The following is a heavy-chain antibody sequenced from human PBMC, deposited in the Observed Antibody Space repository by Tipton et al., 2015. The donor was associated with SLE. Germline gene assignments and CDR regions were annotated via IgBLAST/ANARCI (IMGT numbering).Heavy chain of an antibody. J-gene: IGHJ5*02. CDR1: GVSISNSTYY. CDR2: INHRGST. D-gene: IGHD2-15*01. CDR3: AGVRKKGRGWFDP. Sequence: TLSLTCTVTGVSISNSTYYWGWIRQPPGKGLEWIGQINHRGSTNYNPSLKSRVTISIDTSKNQFSLKLSSVTAADTAVYYCAGVRKKGRGWFDPWGQGTLVTVSS. V-gene: IGHV4-39*07.